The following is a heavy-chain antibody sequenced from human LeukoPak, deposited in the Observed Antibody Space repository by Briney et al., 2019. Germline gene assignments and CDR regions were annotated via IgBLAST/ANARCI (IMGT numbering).Heavy chain of an antibody. V-gene: IGHV3-30-3*01. CDR3: AGSSGYSFDY. CDR2: ISYDGSNK. CDR1: GFTFSSYA. Sequence: GGSLRLSCAASGFTFSSYAMPWVRQAPGKGLEWVAVISYDGSNKYYADSVKGRFTISRDNSKNTLYLQMNSLRAEDTAVYYCAGSSGYSFDYWGQGTLVTVSS. J-gene: IGHJ4*02. D-gene: IGHD3-22*01.